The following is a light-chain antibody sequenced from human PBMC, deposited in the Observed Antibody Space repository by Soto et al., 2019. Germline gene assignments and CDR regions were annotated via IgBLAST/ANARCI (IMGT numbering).Light chain of an antibody. V-gene: IGKV3-15*01. CDR3: LQYDTSPLT. CDR1: QSVSSN. J-gene: IGKJ4*01. CDR2: GAS. Sequence: ETVMTQSPATLSVSPGEGATLSCRASQSVSSNLVWYQHRPGQAPRLLIYGASTRATDIPARFSGSGSGTEFTLTISSLDPEDFAVYYCLQYDTSPLTFGGGTKVDIK.